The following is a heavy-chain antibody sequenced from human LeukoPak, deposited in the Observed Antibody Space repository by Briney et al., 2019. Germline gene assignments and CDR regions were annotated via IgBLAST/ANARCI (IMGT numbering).Heavy chain of an antibody. CDR1: GFTFSDYD. V-gene: IGHV3-48*02. D-gene: IGHD4-17*01. CDR3: ARGGTTVTHFDY. J-gene: IGHJ4*02. CDR2: ITSSGSII. Sequence: PGGSLRLSCAASGFTFSDYDMNWVRQAPGKGLEWVSYITSSGSIIYYADSVKGRFTISRDNAKNSLYLQMNSLRDEDTAVYYCARGGTTVTHFDYWGQGTLVTVSS.